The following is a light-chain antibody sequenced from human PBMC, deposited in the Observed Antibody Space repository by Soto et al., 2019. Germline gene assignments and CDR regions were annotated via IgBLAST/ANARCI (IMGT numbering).Light chain of an antibody. V-gene: IGKV1-39*01. CDR2: AAS. Sequence: DIQMTQSPSSLSASVGDRVTITCRASQSISSYLNWYQQKPGKAPKXLIYAASSLQSGVPSRFSGSGSGTDFTITISSLQPEDFETYYCQQSYSTLWTFGQGTKVDIK. CDR1: QSISSY. CDR3: QQSYSTLWT. J-gene: IGKJ1*01.